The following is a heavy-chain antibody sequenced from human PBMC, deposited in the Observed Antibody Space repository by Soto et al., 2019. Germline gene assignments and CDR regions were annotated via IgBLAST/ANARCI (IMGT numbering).Heavy chain of an antibody. V-gene: IGHV3-23*01. D-gene: IGHD2-15*01. CDR1: GFTFSSYA. CDR3: AKETPVVVAATGWFDP. Sequence: GGSLRLSCAASGFTFSSYAMSWVRQAPGKGLEWVSAISGSGGSTYYADSVKGRFTISRDNSKNTLYLQMNSLRAEDTAVYYCAKETPVVVAATGWFDPWGQGTLVTVS. CDR2: ISGSGGST. J-gene: IGHJ5*02.